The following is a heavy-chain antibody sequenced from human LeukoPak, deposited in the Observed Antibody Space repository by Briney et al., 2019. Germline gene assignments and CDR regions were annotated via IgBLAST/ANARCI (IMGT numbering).Heavy chain of an antibody. CDR1: GFTFSDYA. CDR2: MSGTGGTS. V-gene: IGHV3-23*01. Sequence: GGSLRLSCAASGFTFSDYAMNWVRQAPGKGLEWVSGMSGTGGTSYYAESAKGRFTISRDNSKSTLDLQMNSLRAEDTAVYYCAKWVPRSLESIYGMDVWGQGTTVIVSS. J-gene: IGHJ6*02. CDR3: AKWVPRSLESIYGMDV. D-gene: IGHD3-3*01.